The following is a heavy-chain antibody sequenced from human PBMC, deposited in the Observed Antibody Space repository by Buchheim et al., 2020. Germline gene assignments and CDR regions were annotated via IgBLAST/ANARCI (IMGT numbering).Heavy chain of an antibody. CDR2: INHSGST. V-gene: IGHV4-34*01. CDR1: GGSFSGYY. CDR3: ARVGRGYSYGHAPIKYFDY. Sequence: QVQLQQWGAGLLKPSETLSLTCAVYGGSFSGYYWSWIRQPPGKGLEWIGEINHSGSTNYNPTPKSRVTISVERSKNQFSLKLSSVTAADTAVYYCARVGRGYSYGHAPIKYFDYWGQGTL. J-gene: IGHJ4*02. D-gene: IGHD5-18*01.